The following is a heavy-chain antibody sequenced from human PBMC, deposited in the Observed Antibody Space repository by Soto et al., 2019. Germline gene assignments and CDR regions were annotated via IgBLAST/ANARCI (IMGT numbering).Heavy chain of an antibody. CDR2: FDPEDGET. CDR1: GYTHTELS. Sequence: GASVKVSCKVSGYTHTELSMHWVRQAPGKGLEWMGGFDPEDGETIYALKFQGRVTMTEDTSTDTAYMELSSLRSEDTAVYYCATGYCSSTSCLDAFDIWGQGTMVTVSS. J-gene: IGHJ3*02. V-gene: IGHV1-24*01. D-gene: IGHD2-2*01. CDR3: ATGYCSSTSCLDAFDI.